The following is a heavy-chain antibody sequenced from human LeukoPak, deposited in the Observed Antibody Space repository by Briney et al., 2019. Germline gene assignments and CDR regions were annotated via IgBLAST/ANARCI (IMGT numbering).Heavy chain of an antibody. Sequence: PSETLSLTCAVYGGSFSGYYWSWIRQPPGKGLEWVGYIYYSGSTNYNPSLKSRVTISVDTSKNQFSLKLSSVTAADTAVYYCARAKSTVTFDYWGQGTLVTVSS. D-gene: IGHD4-17*01. J-gene: IGHJ4*02. CDR2: IYYSGST. V-gene: IGHV4-59*01. CDR3: ARAKSTVTFDY. CDR1: GGSFSGYY.